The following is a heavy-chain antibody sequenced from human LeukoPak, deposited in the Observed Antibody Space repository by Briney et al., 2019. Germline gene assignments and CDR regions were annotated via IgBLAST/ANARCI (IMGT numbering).Heavy chain of an antibody. D-gene: IGHD6-6*01. CDR3: ARDVAARQGFDY. CDR1: GGSISSSSYY. V-gene: IGHV4-39*07. CDR2: IYYSGST. Sequence: PSETLSLTCTVSGGSISSSSYYWGWIRQPPGKGLEWIGSIYYSGSTYYNPSLKSRVTISVDASKNHFSLKLRSVTAADTAVYFCARDVAARQGFDYWGQGTLVTVSS. J-gene: IGHJ4*02.